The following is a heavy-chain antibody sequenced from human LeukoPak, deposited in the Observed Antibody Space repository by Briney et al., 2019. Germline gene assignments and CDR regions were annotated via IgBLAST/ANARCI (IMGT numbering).Heavy chain of an antibody. D-gene: IGHD2-2*01. V-gene: IGHV3-74*03. CDR2: FNRDGSTT. CDR1: GFPFSNYW. J-gene: IGHJ4*02. CDR3: ARDKKSEESSEIDY. Sequence: SGGPLRLSCAASGFPFSNYWVHGVRQAPGKGLVWFSRFNRDGSTTKYADSVKGRFTVSRDNAKNTLNLQMNSLRAEDTAVYYCARDKKSEESSEIDYWGQGTLVTVSS.